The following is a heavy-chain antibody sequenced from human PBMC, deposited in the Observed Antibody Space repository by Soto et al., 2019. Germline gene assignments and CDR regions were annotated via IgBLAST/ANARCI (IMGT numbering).Heavy chain of an antibody. J-gene: IGHJ4*02. CDR2: VSHSGIT. CDR1: GGSISSSTYY. CDR3: AARSRSSAWSCDS. Sequence: QLQLQESGPGLVKPSETLSLTCTVSGGSISSSTYYWGWMRQPPGKGLEWIGGVSHSGITYYNPSLRSRLTMALSTSRNGISVRLTSVTAADTAVYYCAARSRSSAWSCDSWGQGSLVTVSS. D-gene: IGHD6-19*01. V-gene: IGHV4-39*01.